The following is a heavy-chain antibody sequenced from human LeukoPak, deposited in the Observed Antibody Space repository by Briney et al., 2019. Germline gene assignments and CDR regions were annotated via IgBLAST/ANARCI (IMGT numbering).Heavy chain of an antibody. J-gene: IGHJ4*02. V-gene: IGHV5-51*01. CDR2: VYVGDSDT. D-gene: IGHD6-19*01. CDR3: ARREAVAGSPFDY. CDR1: GYSFTSDW. Sequence: GESLKISCKGSGYSFTSDWIGWVRQMPGKGLEWMGIVYVGDSDTRYSPSFQGQVTISADKSISTAYLQWSSLKASDTAMYYCARREAVAGSPFDYWGQGTLVTVSS.